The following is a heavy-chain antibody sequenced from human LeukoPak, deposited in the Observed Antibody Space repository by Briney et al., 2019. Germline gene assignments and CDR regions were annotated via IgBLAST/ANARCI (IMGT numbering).Heavy chain of an antibody. J-gene: IGHJ4*02. CDR1: GSTFEAYA. V-gene: IGHV3-43*02. CDR2: IIGDGGST. Sequence: GGPLRPSCAAPGSTFEAYAMPWVPQAPGKGREWVSLIIGDGGSTYYADSVKGRFTISRDNSKNSLYLQMNSLRTEDTALYYCAKDIRYSYGLDYWGQGTLVTVSS. CDR3: AKDIRYSYGLDY. D-gene: IGHD5-18*01.